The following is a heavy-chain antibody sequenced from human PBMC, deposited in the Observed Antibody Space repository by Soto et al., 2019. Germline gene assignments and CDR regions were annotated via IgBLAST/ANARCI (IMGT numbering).Heavy chain of an antibody. J-gene: IGHJ4*02. Sequence: QVQLQQWGAGLLKPSETLSLTCAVYGGSFSGYYWSWIRQPPGKGLEWIGEINQRGSTNYNPSLNSRVTMSVDTSKNQFSLNLSSVTAADTAVYYCARGPPKFGFWGQGTLVTVSS. CDR2: INQRGST. CDR3: ARGPPKFGF. CDR1: GGSFSGYY. V-gene: IGHV4-34*01.